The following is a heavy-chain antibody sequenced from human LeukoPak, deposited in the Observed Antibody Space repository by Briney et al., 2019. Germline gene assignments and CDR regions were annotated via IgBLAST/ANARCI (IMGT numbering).Heavy chain of an antibody. Sequence: KTSETLSLTCTVSGGSISSYYWSWIRQPPGKGLEWIGEINHSGSTNYNPSLKSRVTISVDTSKNQFSLKLSSVTAADTAVYYCASKGGYRSIFGRAFDIWGQGTMVTVSS. V-gene: IGHV4-34*01. D-gene: IGHD5-18*01. J-gene: IGHJ3*02. CDR3: ASKGGYRSIFGRAFDI. CDR1: GGSISSYY. CDR2: INHSGST.